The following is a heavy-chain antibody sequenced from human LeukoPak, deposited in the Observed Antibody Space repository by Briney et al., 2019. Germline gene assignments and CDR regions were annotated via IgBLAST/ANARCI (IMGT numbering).Heavy chain of an antibody. V-gene: IGHV3-21*01. D-gene: IGHD3-22*01. CDR1: GFTFRTYS. CDR3: ARFYDNSGYFLFNP. J-gene: IGHJ5*02. Sequence: GGSLRLSCAASGFTFRTYSMNWVRQAPGKGLEWVSSISSTSTYIYYADSVKGRFTISRDNSKNTLFLQMDSLRAEDTAVYYCARFYDNSGYFLFNPWGQGTLVTVSS. CDR2: ISSTSTYI.